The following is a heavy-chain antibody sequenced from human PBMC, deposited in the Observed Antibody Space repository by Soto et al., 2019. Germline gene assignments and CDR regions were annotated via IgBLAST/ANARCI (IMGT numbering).Heavy chain of an antibody. CDR2: IKQDGSEK. CDR3: ASAAAGEAHYYYYYYMDV. D-gene: IGHD3-16*01. V-gene: IGHV3-7*01. Sequence: EVQLVESGGGLVQPGGSLRLSCAASGFTFSSYWMSWVRQAPGKGLEWVANIKQDGSEKYYVDSVKGRFTISKDNAKNSLYVQMNSLRAEDTAVYYCASAAAGEAHYYYYYYMDVWGKGTTVTVSS. CDR1: GFTFSSYW. J-gene: IGHJ6*03.